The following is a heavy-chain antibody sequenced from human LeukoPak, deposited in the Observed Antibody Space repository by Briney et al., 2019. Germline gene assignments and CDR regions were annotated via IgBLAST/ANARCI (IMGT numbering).Heavy chain of an antibody. D-gene: IGHD3-3*01. V-gene: IGHV3-11*04. J-gene: IGHJ4*02. CDR2: ITNNGNSV. CDR1: GFTFSDYY. CDR3: ARAGVDTSGYYYQGFDY. Sequence: GGSLRLSCAASGFTFSDYYMGWIRQAPGKGLEWVSYITNNGNSVYYAASVKGRFTISRDNAKNSLYLQVNSLTAEDTAVYYCARAGVDTSGYYYQGFDYWGQGTLVTVSS.